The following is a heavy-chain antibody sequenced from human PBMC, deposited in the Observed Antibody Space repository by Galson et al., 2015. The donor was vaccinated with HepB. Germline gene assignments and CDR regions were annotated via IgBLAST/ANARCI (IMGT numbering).Heavy chain of an antibody. V-gene: IGHV3-7*03. J-gene: IGHJ6*02. CDR1: GFTFSSSW. Sequence: SLRLSCAASGFTFSSSWMSWVRQAPGKGLEWVANIKQDGSEKYYVDSVKGRFTISRDNAKNSLYLQMNSLRAEDTAVYYCARDGDSYGRRYYGMDVWGQGTTVTASS. CDR3: ARDGDSYGRRYYGMDV. D-gene: IGHD5-18*01. CDR2: IKQDGSEK.